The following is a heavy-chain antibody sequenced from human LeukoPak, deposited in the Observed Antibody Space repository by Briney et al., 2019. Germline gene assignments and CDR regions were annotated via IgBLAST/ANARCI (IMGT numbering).Heavy chain of an antibody. J-gene: IGHJ3*01. CDR3: ARSSYSSSSSV. D-gene: IGHD6-6*01. Sequence: GGSLRLSCAASGFTVSSNYMSWVRQAPGKGLEWVSVIYSGGSTYYADSVKGRFTISRDNSKNTLYLQMNSLRAEDTAVYYCARSSYSSSSSVWGQGTMVTVSS. CDR2: IYSGGST. CDR1: GFTVSSNY. V-gene: IGHV3-53*01.